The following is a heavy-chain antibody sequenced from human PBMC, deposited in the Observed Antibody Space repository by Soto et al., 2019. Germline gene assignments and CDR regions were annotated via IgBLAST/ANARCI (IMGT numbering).Heavy chain of an antibody. D-gene: IGHD3-10*01. V-gene: IGHV4-31*03. CDR2: IYYSGST. CDR1: GGSISSGGYY. CDR3: ARDSFSLYGSGSYYKVPGGYYYGMDV. J-gene: IGHJ6*02. Sequence: SETLSLTCTVSGGSISSGGYYWSWIRQHPGKGLEWIGYIYYSGSTYYNPSLKSRVTISVDTSKNQFSLKLSSVTAADTAVYYCARDSFSLYGSGSYYKVPGGYYYGMDVWGQGTTVTVSS.